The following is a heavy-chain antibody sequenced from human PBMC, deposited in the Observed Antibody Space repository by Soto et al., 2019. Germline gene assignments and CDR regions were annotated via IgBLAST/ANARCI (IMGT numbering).Heavy chain of an antibody. V-gene: IGHV3-21*01. CDR2: ISSSSSYI. Sequence: GGSLRLSCAASGFTFSSHSMNWVRQAPGKGLEWVSSISSSSSYIYYADSVKGRFTISRDNAKNSLYLQMNSLRAEDTAVYYCARGNEYYDSSGPNWFDPWGQGTLVTVSS. CDR1: GFTFSSHS. J-gene: IGHJ5*02. CDR3: ARGNEYYDSSGPNWFDP. D-gene: IGHD3-22*01.